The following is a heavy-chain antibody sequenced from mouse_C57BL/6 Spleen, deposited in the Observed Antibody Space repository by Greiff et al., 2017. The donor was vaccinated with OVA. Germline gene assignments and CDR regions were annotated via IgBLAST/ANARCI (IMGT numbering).Heavy chain of an antibody. CDR1: GYTFTDYN. CDR3: ARTPLYGSSLYWYFDV. V-gene: IGHV1-18*01. CDR2: INPNNGGT. D-gene: IGHD1-1*01. J-gene: IGHJ1*03. Sequence: VQLQQSGPELVKPGASVKIPCKASGYTFTDYNMDWVKQSHGKSLEWIGDINPNNGGTIYNQKFKGKATLTVDKSSSTAYMELRSLTSEDTAVYYCARTPLYGSSLYWYFDVWGTGTTVTVSS.